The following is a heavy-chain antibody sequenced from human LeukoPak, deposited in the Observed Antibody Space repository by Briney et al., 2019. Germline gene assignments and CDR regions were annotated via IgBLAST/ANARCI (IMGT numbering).Heavy chain of an antibody. Sequence: SETLSLTCNVSGGSISSGGYYWSWIRQPPGKGLEWIGYMSNSGSTNYNPSLKSRLTISVDTSKNHLSLRLSSVTAADTAVYYCARGNYDDSYAYGGDFDSWGQGTLVTVSS. V-gene: IGHV4-61*03. CDR2: MSNSGST. CDR3: ARGNYDDSYAYGGDFDS. D-gene: IGHD3-16*01. CDR1: GGSISSGGYY. J-gene: IGHJ4*02.